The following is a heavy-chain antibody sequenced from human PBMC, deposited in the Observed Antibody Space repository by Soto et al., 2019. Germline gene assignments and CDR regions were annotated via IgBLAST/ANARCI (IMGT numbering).Heavy chain of an antibody. CDR3: ARGLGP. D-gene: IGHD3-10*01. CDR1: GGSMSSGGYF. J-gene: IGHJ5*02. CDR2: IYHSGST. Sequence: QLQLQESGSGLVKPSQTLSLTCAVSGGSMSSGGYFWSWIRQPPGKGLEWIGYIYHSGSTYYNPSLKVRFTISVDRPKNHFSLKLSSVTAADTAVYYCARGLGPWGQGTLVTVSS. V-gene: IGHV4-30-2*01.